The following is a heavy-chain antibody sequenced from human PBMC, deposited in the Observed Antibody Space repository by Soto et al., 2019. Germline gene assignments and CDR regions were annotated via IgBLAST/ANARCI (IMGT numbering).Heavy chain of an antibody. D-gene: IGHD3-10*01. Sequence: SETLSLTCTVSGGSISSGDYYWSWIRQPPGKGLEWIGYIYYSGSTYYNPSLKSRVTISVDTSKNQFSLKLSSVTAADTAVYYCARDPSYYGSGSYYYFDHWGQGTPVTVSS. CDR2: IYYSGST. CDR3: ARDPSYYGSGSYYYFDH. J-gene: IGHJ4*02. V-gene: IGHV4-30-4*01. CDR1: GGSISSGDYY.